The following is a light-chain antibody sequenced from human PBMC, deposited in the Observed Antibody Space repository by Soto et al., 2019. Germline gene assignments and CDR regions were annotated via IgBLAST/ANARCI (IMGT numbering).Light chain of an antibody. CDR3: SSYTTTDPYV. Sequence: QSVLTQPASVSGSPGQSITISCTGTSSDVGAYDYVSWYQHHPGKAPKYLIYEVSNRPSGVSDRFSGSKSGTTASLTISGLQAEEEADYYCSSYTTTDPYVFGTGTKVTVL. CDR2: EVS. J-gene: IGLJ1*01. V-gene: IGLV2-14*01. CDR1: SSDVGAYDY.